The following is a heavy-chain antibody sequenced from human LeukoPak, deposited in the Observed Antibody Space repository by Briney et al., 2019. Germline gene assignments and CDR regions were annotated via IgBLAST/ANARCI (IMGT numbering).Heavy chain of an antibody. D-gene: IGHD5-24*01. V-gene: IGHV3-53*01. Sequence: GGSLRPSCAASGFTVSSNYMMWVRQAPGKGLEWVSVIYSGGRTYYADSVKGRFTISRDNSKNTLYLQMNSLSPEDTAVYYCAKGVLQVDWGLGTLVTVSS. CDR2: IYSGGRT. J-gene: IGHJ4*02. CDR1: GFTVSSNY. CDR3: AKGVLQVD.